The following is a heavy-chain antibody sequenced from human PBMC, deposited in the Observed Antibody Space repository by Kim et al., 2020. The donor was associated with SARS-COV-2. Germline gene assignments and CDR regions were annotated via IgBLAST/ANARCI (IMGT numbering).Heavy chain of an antibody. Sequence: GESLKISCKGSGYSFTSYWIGWVRQMPGKGLEWMGIIYPGDSDTRYSPSFQGQVTISADKSISTAYLQWGSLKASDTAMYYCARHPVDTDYYYYYGRDVWGQGTPVTVSS. CDR3: ARHPVDTDYYYYYGRDV. CDR1: GYSFTSYW. J-gene: IGHJ6*02. D-gene: IGHD5-18*01. V-gene: IGHV5-51*01. CDR2: IYPGDSDT.